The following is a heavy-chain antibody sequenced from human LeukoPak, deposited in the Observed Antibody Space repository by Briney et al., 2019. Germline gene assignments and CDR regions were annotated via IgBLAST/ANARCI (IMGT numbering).Heavy chain of an antibody. V-gene: IGHV3-48*01. D-gene: IGHD3-10*01. CDR1: GFIFSSYS. J-gene: IGHJ6*04. CDR3: AELGITMIRGV. CDR2: ISSSSSSI. Sequence: GGSLRLSCAASGFIFSSYSMNWVRQAPGKGLEWVSYISSSSSSIYYADAVKGRFTISRDNAKNSLYLQMNSLRAEDTAVYYCAELGITMIRGVWGKGTTVTISS.